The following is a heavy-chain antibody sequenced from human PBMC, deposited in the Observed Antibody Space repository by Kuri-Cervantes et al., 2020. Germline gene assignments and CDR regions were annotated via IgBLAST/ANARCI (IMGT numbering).Heavy chain of an antibody. CDR2: IRGKPGNYAT. J-gene: IGHJ3*02. CDR1: GFTFINYW. D-gene: IGHD4-11*01. CDR3: ARRQDYTPSDPFDI. Sequence: GGSLRLSCAASGFTFINYWMTWFRQASGKGLECIGRIRGKPGNYATAYVAPVKGRFTVSRDDSKNTAYLQMNSLKTEDTVVYYCARRQDYTPSDPFDIWGQGTMVTVSS. V-gene: IGHV3-73*01.